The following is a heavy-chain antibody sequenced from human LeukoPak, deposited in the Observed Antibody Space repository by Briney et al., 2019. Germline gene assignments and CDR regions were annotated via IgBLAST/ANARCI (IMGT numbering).Heavy chain of an antibody. CDR3: ARGDTLPGGLDP. CDR2: INSAGSSS. V-gene: IGHV3-74*01. CDR1: GLTSSSYW. D-gene: IGHD1-26*01. Sequence: GGSLRLSCAASGLTSSSYWMHWVRQAPGKGLEWVSRINSAGSSSSYADSVKGRFTISRDNAKNTLYLQMNSLRAEDTAVYYCARGDTLPGGLDPWGQGTLVTVSS. J-gene: IGHJ5*02.